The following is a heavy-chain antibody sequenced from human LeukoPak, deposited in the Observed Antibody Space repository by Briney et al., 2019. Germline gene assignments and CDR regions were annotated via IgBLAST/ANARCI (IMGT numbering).Heavy chain of an antibody. J-gene: IGHJ4*02. CDR3: AKETNYYDSSGYYPFDY. V-gene: IGHV3-23*01. CDR1: GFIFRNYG. Sequence: GGSLRLSCAASGFIFRNYGMDWVRQPPGKGVEWVSGVSPNGETAYYADSVKGRFTISRDNSKNTLYLQMNSLRAEDTAVYYCAKETNYYDSSGYYPFDYWGQGTLVTVSS. D-gene: IGHD3-22*01. CDR2: VSPNGETA.